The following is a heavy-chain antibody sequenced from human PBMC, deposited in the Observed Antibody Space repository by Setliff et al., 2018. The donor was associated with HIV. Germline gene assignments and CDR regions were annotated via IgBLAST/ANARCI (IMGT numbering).Heavy chain of an antibody. Sequence: TLSLTCSVSSGSITGYYWSWIRQPAGKDMEWIGRSGDTIYNPSLESRVTISVDTSKNQFSLKLSSVTAADTAVYYCARQEYYDILTGQKAFDIWGQGTMVTVSS. CDR2: SGDT. D-gene: IGHD3-9*01. V-gene: IGHV4-4*07. CDR3: ARQEYYDILTGQKAFDI. CDR1: SGSITGYY. J-gene: IGHJ3*02.